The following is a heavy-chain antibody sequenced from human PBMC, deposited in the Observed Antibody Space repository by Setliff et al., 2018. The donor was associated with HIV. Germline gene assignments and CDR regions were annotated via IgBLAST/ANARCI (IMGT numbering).Heavy chain of an antibody. Sequence: PGGSLRLSCAASGFTFSSDSMNWVRQAPGKGLEWVSYISSSSSTIYYAASVKGRVTISRDDSKSIAYLQMNSLRAEDTAVYYCAKEREQWLVTYPGSAWGQGTLVTVSS. CDR2: ISSSSSTI. V-gene: IGHV3-48*01. CDR3: AKEREQWLVTYPGSA. D-gene: IGHD6-19*01. J-gene: IGHJ5*02. CDR1: GFTFSSDS.